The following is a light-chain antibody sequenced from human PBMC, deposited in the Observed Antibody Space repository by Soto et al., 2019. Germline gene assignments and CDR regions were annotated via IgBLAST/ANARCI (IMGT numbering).Light chain of an antibody. CDR1: QSVSSN. Sequence: EIVMTQSPATLSVSPGETATLACRGSQSVSSNLAWYQQKPGQAPRLLMFRTSTRATGVPARFSVSGSGTEFNLTFRSLQSEDFAVYYCQQYNNWPRATFGGGAKVDIK. CDR3: QQYNNWPRAT. CDR2: RTS. V-gene: IGKV3-15*01. J-gene: IGKJ4*01.